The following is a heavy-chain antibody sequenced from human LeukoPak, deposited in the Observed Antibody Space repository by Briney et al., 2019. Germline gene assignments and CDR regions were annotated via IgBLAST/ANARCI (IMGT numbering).Heavy chain of an antibody. D-gene: IGHD3-10*01. CDR2: IRYDGSNK. V-gene: IGHV3-30*02. CDR1: GFTFSSYG. Sequence: PGGSLRLSCAASGFTFSSYGMHWVRQAPGKGLEWVAFIRYDGSNKYYADSVKGRFTISRDNSKNTLYLQMNSLRAEDTAVYYCARSITIDRGAFDIRGQGTMVTVSS. J-gene: IGHJ3*02. CDR3: ARSITIDRGAFDI.